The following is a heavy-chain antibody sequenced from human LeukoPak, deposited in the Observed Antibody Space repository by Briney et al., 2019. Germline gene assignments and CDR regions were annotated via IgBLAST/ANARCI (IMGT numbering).Heavy chain of an antibody. CDR3: ARAASALYYFDY. J-gene: IGHJ4*02. Sequence: PSETPSLTCTVSGGSISSYYWSWIRQPPGKGLEWIGYIYYSGSTNYNPSLKSRGTISVDTSKNQFSLQLSSLTAAATAVYYCARAASALYYFDYGDRPRLLTASS. V-gene: IGHV4-59*01. CDR1: GGSISSYY. CDR2: IYYSGST.